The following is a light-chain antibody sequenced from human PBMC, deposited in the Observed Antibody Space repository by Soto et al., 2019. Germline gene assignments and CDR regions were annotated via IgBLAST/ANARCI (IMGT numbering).Light chain of an antibody. CDR2: AAS. CDR1: QGISSW. CDR3: QQANSFPWT. J-gene: IGKJ1*01. Sequence: DIPMTQSPSSVSASVGDRVTITCRASQGISSWIAWYQQKPGKAPKLLIYAASSLPSGVPSRFSGSGSGTDFTLTISSLQPEDFATYYCQQANSFPWTFGQGTKVEIK. V-gene: IGKV1-12*01.